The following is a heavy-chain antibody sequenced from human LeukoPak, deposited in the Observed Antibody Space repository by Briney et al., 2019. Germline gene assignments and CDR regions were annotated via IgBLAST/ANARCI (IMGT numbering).Heavy chain of an antibody. J-gene: IGHJ4*02. D-gene: IGHD6-13*01. CDR1: GFTSSNYW. V-gene: IGHV3-7*05. CDR2: IKQDGSEK. CDR3: ARDPTGMEYCDY. Sequence: GGSLRLSCAASGFTSSNYWMSWVRQAPGKGLEWVANIKQDGSEKYYVDSVKGRFTISRDNAKNSLYLQMNSLRAEDTAVYYCARDPTGMEYCDYWGQGTLVTVSS.